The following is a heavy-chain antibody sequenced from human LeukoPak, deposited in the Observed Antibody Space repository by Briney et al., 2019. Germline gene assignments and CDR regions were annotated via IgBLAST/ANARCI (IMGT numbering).Heavy chain of an antibody. V-gene: IGHV4-30-2*01. CDR2: IYHSGST. J-gene: IGHJ5*02. D-gene: IGHD2-2*01. Sequence: SQTLSLTCTVSGGSISSGGYYWSWIRQPPGKGLEWIGYIYHSGSTYYNPSLKSRVTISVDRSKNQFSLKLSSVTAADTAVYYCARTYPALRGLINWFDPWGQGTLVTVSS. CDR3: ARTYPALRGLINWFDP. CDR1: GGSISSGGYY.